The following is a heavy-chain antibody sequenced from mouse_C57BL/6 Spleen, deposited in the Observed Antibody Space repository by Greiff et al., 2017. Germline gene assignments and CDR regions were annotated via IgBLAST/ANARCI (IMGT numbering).Heavy chain of an antibody. V-gene: IGHV1-81*01. CDR1: GYTFTSSG. CDR2: IYPKSGNT. J-gene: IGHJ3*01. Sequence: QVQLQQSGAELARPGASVKLSCKASGYTFTSSGISWVKQRTGQGLEWIGEIYPKSGNTYYNEKFKGKATLTADKSSSTACMELRSLTSEDSAVYFWANVRTVAYWGQGTLVTVSA. CDR3: ANVRTVAY. D-gene: IGHD1-1*01.